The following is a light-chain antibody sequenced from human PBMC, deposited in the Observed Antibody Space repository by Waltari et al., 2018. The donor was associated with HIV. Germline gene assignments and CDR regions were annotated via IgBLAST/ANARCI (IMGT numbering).Light chain of an antibody. CDR3: QTWGTVVI. CDR2: INIDGSH. CDR1: SGLILHA. Sequence: QFVVTQSPSASASLGASVKLTCTLASGLILHAIAWHHKQPGNGPPFVMKINIDGSHTKGDGIPDRFSGSSSGAERYLIISSLQSEDEADYYCQTWGTVVIFGGGTKLTVL. J-gene: IGLJ2*01. V-gene: IGLV4-69*01.